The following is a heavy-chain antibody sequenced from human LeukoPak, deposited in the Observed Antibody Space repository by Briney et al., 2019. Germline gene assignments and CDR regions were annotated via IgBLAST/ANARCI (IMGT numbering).Heavy chain of an antibody. CDR1: GYTLTSYG. CDR2: ISAYNGNT. D-gene: IGHD3-16*01. J-gene: IGHJ6*03. V-gene: IGHV1-18*01. CDR3: ARDPTPISKVGIGGYYYYMDV. Sequence: ASVKVSCKASGYTLTSYGISWVRQAPGQGLEWMGWISAYNGNTNYAQKLQGRVTMTTDTSTSTAYMELRSLRSDDTAVYYCARDPTPISKVGIGGYYYYMDVWGKGTTVTVSS.